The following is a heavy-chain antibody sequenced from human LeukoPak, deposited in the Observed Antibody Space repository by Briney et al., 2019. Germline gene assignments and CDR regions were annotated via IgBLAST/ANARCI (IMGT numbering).Heavy chain of an antibody. CDR1: GYTFVSYA. J-gene: IGHJ3*02. V-gene: IGHV7-4-1*02. CDR2: INTNTGNP. Sequence: ASVKVSCKAFGYTFVSYAMNWVRRAPGQGLEWMGWINTNTGNPAYAQGFTGRFVFSLDTSVSTAYLQISSLKAEDTAVYYCARFREGGYGAFDIWGQGTMVTVSS. CDR3: ARFREGGYGAFDI. D-gene: IGHD6-13*01.